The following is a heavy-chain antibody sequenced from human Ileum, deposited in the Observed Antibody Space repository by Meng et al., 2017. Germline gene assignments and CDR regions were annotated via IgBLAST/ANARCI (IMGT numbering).Heavy chain of an antibody. V-gene: IGHV1-18*01. J-gene: IGHJ4*02. Sequence: QVHLVRAGVTGKKPGVSVTVSCKASGYTFTSSGLSWVRQAPGQGLEWMGWISPYNGNTNYAQKVQGRLTVTTDTSTSTAYMELRSLRSADTAVYYCARGDSSNRGFDYWGQGTLVTVSS. D-gene: IGHD6-19*01. CDR2: ISPYNGNT. CDR3: ARGDSSNRGFDY. CDR1: GYTFTSSG.